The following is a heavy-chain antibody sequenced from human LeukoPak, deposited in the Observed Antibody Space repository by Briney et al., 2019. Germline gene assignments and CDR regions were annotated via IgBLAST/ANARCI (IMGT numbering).Heavy chain of an antibody. V-gene: IGHV4-39*01. CDR1: GGSISSSSYY. Sequence: SETLSLTCTVSGGSISSSSYYWGWIRQPPGKGLEWIGSIYYSGSTYYNPSLKSRVTISADTSKNQFSLKLSSVTAADTAVYYCARGRDVLLWFGATYYYYGMDVWGQGTTVTVSS. CDR3: ARGRDVLLWFGATYYYYGMDV. D-gene: IGHD3-10*01. J-gene: IGHJ6*02. CDR2: IYYSGST.